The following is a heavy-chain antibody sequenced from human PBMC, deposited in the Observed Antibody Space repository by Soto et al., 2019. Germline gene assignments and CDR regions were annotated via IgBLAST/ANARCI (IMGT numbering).Heavy chain of an antibody. CDR3: ANPHSSGWFYFDS. V-gene: IGHV3-30*18. CDR1: GFTFSSYG. Sequence: QVQLVESGGGVVQPGRSLRLSCAASGFTFSSYGMHWVRQAPGKGLEWVAVISYDGSNIYYADSVKGRFTISRDNSKNTLYLQMDSLRAEDTAVYFCANPHSSGWFYFDSWGQGTLVTVSS. J-gene: IGHJ4*02. CDR2: ISYDGSNI. D-gene: IGHD6-19*01.